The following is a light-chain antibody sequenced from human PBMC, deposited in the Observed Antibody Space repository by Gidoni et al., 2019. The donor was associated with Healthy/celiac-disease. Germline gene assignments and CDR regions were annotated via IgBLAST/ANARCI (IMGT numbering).Light chain of an antibody. CDR2: DAS. J-gene: IGKJ5*01. V-gene: IGKV3-11*01. CDR3: QQRSNWTGIT. CDR1: QSVISN. Sequence: IVLTQSPATLSLSQGERATLPCRASQSVISNLSYYQQKPGQAPRLLIYDASNRATGIPARFSGSGAGTDVTLTISSLEPEDFAVYYCQQRSNWTGITFGQGTRLEIK.